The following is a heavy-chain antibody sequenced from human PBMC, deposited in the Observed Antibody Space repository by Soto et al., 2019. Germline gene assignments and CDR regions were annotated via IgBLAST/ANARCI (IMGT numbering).Heavy chain of an antibody. CDR1: GGTFSSYT. J-gene: IGHJ4*02. CDR2: IIPILGIA. V-gene: IGHV1-69*08. D-gene: IGHD5-12*01. Sequence: QVQLVQSGAEVKKPGSSVKVSCKASGGTFSSYTISWVRQAPGQGLEWMGRIIPILGIANYAQKFQGRVTITADKTTSTAYMELSSLRSEDTAVYYCARDFSEGSFAHSGFFDYWGQGTLVTVSS. CDR3: ARDFSEGSFAHSGFFDY.